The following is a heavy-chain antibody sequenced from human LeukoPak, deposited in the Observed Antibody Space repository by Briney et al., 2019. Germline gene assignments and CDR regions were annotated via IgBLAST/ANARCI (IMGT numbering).Heavy chain of an antibody. CDR3: ARNVGDYFDY. D-gene: IGHD4-17*01. CDR1: GVSISSYY. CDR2: IYYSGST. J-gene: IGHJ4*02. V-gene: IGHV4-59*08. Sequence: PSETLSLTCTVSGVSISSYYWSWIRQPPGKGLEWIGYIYYSGSTNYNPSLKSRVTISVDTSKNQFSLKLSSVTAADTAVYYCARNVGDYFDYWGQGTLVTVS.